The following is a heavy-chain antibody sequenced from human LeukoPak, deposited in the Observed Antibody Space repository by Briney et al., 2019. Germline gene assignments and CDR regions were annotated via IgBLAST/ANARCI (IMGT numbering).Heavy chain of an antibody. J-gene: IGHJ3*02. CDR1: GGSISSYY. V-gene: IGHV4-39*07. CDR3: ARCGGSCADDAFDI. D-gene: IGHD2-15*01. CDR2: IYYSGST. Sequence: PSETLSLTCTVSGGSISSYYWGWIRQPPGKGLEWIGSIYYSGSTYYNPSLKSRVTISVDTSKNQFSLKLSSVTAADTAVYYCARCGGSCADDAFDIWGQGTMVTVSS.